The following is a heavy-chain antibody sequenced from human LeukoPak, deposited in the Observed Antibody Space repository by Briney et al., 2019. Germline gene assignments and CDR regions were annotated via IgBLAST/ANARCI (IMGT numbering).Heavy chain of an antibody. CDR1: GFTFSSYS. CDR3: ARDQDYYDSSGYPDAFDI. J-gene: IGHJ3*02. CDR2: ISSSSSTI. V-gene: IGHV3-48*01. D-gene: IGHD3-22*01. Sequence: GGSLRLSCAASGFTFSSYSMTWVRQAPGKGLEWVSYISSSSSTIYYADSVKGRFTISRDNAKNSLYLQMNSLRAEDTAVYYCARDQDYYDSSGYPDAFDIWGQGTMVTVSS.